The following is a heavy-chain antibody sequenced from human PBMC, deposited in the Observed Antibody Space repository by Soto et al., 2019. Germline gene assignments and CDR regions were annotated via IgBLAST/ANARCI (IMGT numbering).Heavy chain of an antibody. D-gene: IGHD5-12*01. Sequence: SETLSLTCTVSGGSINTFYWSWVRQPAGKGLEWIGRIFSSGSTSFNPSLESRVAMPVDTSKNHFSLNLSSVTAADMAVYYCAREGSYSAYNFAHGIQLWSFDFWGQGALVNVSS. J-gene: IGHJ4*02. CDR3: AREGSYSAYNFAHGIQLWSFDF. CDR2: IFSSGST. CDR1: GGSINTFY. V-gene: IGHV4-4*07.